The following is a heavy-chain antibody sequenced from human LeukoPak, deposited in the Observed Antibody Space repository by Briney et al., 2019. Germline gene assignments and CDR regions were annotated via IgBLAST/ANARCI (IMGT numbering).Heavy chain of an antibody. J-gene: IGHJ4*02. Sequence: SETLSLTCAVYGGSFSGYYWSWIRQPPGKGLEWIGEINHSGSTNYNPSLRSRVTISVDTSKNQFSLKLSSVTAADTAVYYCARLKGWVGTSFDYWGQGTLVTVSS. D-gene: IGHD1-7*01. CDR1: GGSFSGYY. CDR3: ARLKGWVGTSFDY. V-gene: IGHV4-34*01. CDR2: INHSGST.